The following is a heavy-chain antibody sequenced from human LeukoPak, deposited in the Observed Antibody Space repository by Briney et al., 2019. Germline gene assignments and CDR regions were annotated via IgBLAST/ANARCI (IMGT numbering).Heavy chain of an antibody. D-gene: IGHD3-3*01. J-gene: IGHJ5*02. CDR2: IYYSGST. CDR3: ARGAPRAHYDFGEANWFDP. V-gene: IGHV4-59*01. CDR1: GGSISSYY. Sequence: SETLSLTCTVSGGSISSYYWSWIRQPPGKGLEWIGYIYYSGSTNYNPSLKSRVTISVDTSKNQFSLKLSSVTAADTAVYYCARGAPRAHYDFGEANWFDPWGQGTLVTVSS.